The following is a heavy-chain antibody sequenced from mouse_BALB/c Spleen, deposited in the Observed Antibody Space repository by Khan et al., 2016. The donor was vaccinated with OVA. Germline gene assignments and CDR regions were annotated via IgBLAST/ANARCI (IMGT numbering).Heavy chain of an antibody. Sequence: EVKLLESGPGLVKPSQSLSLTCTVTGYSITSGYVWNWIRHFPGNKLEWMGYISYSGSTNYTPSLKSRIFITRNTSKNQFFLQLNSVTTEDTATYYCARTARIKYWGKGTTLTVSS. J-gene: IGHJ2*01. V-gene: IGHV3-2*02. CDR3: ARTARIKY. D-gene: IGHD3-3*01. CDR2: ISYSGST. CDR1: GYSITSGYV.